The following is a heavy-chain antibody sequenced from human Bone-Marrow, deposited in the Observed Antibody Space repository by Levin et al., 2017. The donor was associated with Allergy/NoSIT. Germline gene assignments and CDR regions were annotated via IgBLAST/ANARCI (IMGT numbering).Heavy chain of an antibody. CDR1: GLSFSNYD. D-gene: IGHD3-16*01. CDR3: ASWAMFYYDGSDFDYFYYGMDV. J-gene: IGHJ6*02. CDR2: ISGGSSRI. V-gene: IGHV3-21*06. Sequence: PGGSLRLSCAASGLSFSNYDMNWVRQAPEKGLEWVSSISGGSSRIYYADSVKGRFTISRDNAENSLYLQMNSLRVEDTAVYYCASWAMFYYDGSDFDYFYYGMDVWGQGTTVTVSS.